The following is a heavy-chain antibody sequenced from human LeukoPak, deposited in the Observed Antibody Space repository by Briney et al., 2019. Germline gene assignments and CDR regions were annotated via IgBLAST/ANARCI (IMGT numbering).Heavy chain of an antibody. Sequence: SQTLSRTCAISGDSVSSKSATWNWLRQSPSRGLEWLGRTYYTSKWYNDYEVSVKSRITINTDTSKNQFSLQLNSVTPEDTAVYYCARVSSPWSPRDAFDIWGQGTMVTVSS. D-gene: IGHD1-26*01. V-gene: IGHV6-1*01. J-gene: IGHJ3*02. CDR3: ARVSSPWSPRDAFDI. CDR2: TYYTSKWYN. CDR1: GDSVSSKSAT.